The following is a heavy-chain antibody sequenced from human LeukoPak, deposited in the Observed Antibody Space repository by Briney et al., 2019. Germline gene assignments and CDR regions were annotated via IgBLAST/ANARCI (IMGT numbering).Heavy chain of an antibody. CDR3: AREDCSGGSCRPFDY. CDR1: GFTFSSYS. Sequence: KSGGSLRLSCAASGFTFSSYSMNWVRQAPGKGLEWVSSISSSSSYIYYADSVKGRFTISRDNAKNSLYLQMNSLRAEDTAVYYCAREDCSGGSCRPFDYWGQGTLVTVSS. J-gene: IGHJ4*02. CDR2: ISSSSSYI. V-gene: IGHV3-21*01. D-gene: IGHD2-15*01.